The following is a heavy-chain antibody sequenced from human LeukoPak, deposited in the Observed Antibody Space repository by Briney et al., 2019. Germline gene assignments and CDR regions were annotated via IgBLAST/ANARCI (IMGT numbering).Heavy chain of an antibody. J-gene: IGHJ4*02. CDR2: INSDGRST. Sequence: GGSLSLSCAASGFTFSSPLMHWVRKGPGKGLVWVSHINSDGRSTRYADSVKGRFTISRDNAKNTLYLQMNSLRAEDTAVYFCARDFSGAIDYWGQGTQVTVSS. V-gene: IGHV3-74*01. CDR1: GFTFSSPL. D-gene: IGHD3-10*01. CDR3: ARDFSGAIDY.